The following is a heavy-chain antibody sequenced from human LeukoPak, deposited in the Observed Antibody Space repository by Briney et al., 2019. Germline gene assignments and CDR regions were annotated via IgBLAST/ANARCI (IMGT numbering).Heavy chain of an antibody. D-gene: IGHD5/OR15-5a*01. Sequence: PSETLSLTCTVSGVSISSSNSYWGWIRQPPGKGLEWIGSIYHSGNTYYNASLKNRVTISVDTSKNQFSLKLSSVTAADTAVYYCARVAHDLYPYYFDYWGQGTLVTVSS. CDR1: GVSISSSNSY. CDR2: IYHSGNT. J-gene: IGHJ4*02. V-gene: IGHV4-39*07. CDR3: ARVAHDLYPYYFDY.